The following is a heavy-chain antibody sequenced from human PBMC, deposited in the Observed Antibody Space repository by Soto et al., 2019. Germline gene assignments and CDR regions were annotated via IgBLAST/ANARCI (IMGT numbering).Heavy chain of an antibody. J-gene: IGHJ4*02. CDR2: IYWDDDK. CDR1: GFSLSTSGVG. V-gene: IGHV2-5*02. D-gene: IGHD6-19*01. CDR3: AHRKQWLYGEHFDY. Sequence: SGPTLVKPTQTLTLTCTFSGFSLSTSGVGVGWIRQPPGKALEWLALIYWDDDKRYSPSLKSRLTITKDTSKNQVVLTMTNMDPVDTATYYCAHRKQWLYGEHFDYWGQGTLVTVSS.